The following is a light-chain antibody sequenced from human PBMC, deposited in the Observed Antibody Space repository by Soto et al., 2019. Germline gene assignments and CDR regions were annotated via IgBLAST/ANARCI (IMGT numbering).Light chain of an antibody. J-gene: IGKJ3*01. Sequence: DVQMTQYPSTLSASIGYRVTITCRASQNIHMYLAWYQQKPGKAPKLLIYRTSILESGVSFRFSGSGSETEFSLAISRLQPDDFATYFCQQYYLYPPAFGPGTMVDVK. V-gene: IGKV1-5*03. CDR1: QNIHMY. CDR2: RTS. CDR3: QQYYLYPPA.